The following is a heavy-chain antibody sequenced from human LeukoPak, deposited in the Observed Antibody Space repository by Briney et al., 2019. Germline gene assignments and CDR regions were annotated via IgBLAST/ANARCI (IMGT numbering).Heavy chain of an antibody. CDR1: GFTFSSYA. V-gene: IGHV3-30-3*01. CDR2: ISYGGSNK. J-gene: IGHJ3*02. D-gene: IGHD7-27*01. Sequence: PGGSLRLSCAASGFTFSSYAMHWVRQAPGKGLEWVAVISYGGSNKYYADSVKGRFTISRDNSKNTLYLQMNSLRAEDTAVYYCARMNWGDAFDIWGQGTMVTVSS. CDR3: ARMNWGDAFDI.